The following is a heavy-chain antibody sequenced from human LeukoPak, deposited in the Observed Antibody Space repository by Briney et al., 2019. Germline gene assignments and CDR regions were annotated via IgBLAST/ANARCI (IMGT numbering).Heavy chain of an antibody. J-gene: IGHJ3*02. Sequence: GGSLRLSCAASGFTFSSCAMSWVRQAPGKGLEWVSAISGSGGSTYYADSVKGRFNISRDNTKNTLYLQMNSLRAEDTAVYYCAKEGIVGAITGAFDIWGQGTMVTVSS. D-gene: IGHD1-26*01. V-gene: IGHV3-23*01. CDR1: GFTFSSCA. CDR2: ISGSGGST. CDR3: AKEGIVGAITGAFDI.